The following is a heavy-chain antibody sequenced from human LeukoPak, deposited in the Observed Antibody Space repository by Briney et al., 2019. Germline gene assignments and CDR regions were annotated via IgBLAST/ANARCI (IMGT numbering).Heavy chain of an antibody. Sequence: SETLSLTCTVSGGSISSYYWSWIRQPPGKGLEWIGYIYYSGSTNYNPSLKSRVTISVDTSKNQFSLKLSSVTAADTAVYYCARVRAAGMDVWGRGTTVTVSS. D-gene: IGHD6-25*01. CDR1: GGSISSYY. CDR3: ARVRAAGMDV. J-gene: IGHJ6*02. V-gene: IGHV4-59*01. CDR2: IYYSGST.